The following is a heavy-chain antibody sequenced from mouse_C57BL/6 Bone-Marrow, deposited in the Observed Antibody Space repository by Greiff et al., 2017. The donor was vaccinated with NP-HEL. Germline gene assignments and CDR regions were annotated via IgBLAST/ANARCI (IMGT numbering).Heavy chain of an antibody. J-gene: IGHJ3*01. CDR2: IHPNSGST. D-gene: IGHD2-4*01. Sequence: QVQLQQPGAELVKPGASVKLSCKASGYTFTSYWMHWVKQRPGQGLEWIGMIHPNSGSTNYNEKFKSKATLTVDKSSSTAYMQLSSLTSEDSAFYYCYYDYDWAFAYWGQGTLVTVSA. V-gene: IGHV1-64*01. CDR1: GYTFTSYW. CDR3: YYDYDWAFAY.